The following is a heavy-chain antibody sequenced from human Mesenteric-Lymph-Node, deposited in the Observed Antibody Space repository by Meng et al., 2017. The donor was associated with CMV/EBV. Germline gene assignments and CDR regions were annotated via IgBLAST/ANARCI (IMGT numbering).Heavy chain of an antibody. Sequence: GESLKISCAASGFTFSSYSMNWVRQAPGKGLEWVSSISSSSNFIYYADSVKGRFTISRDNAKNSLYLQMNSLRAEDTAVYYCARGYIVVEPWFDPWGQGTLVTVSS. D-gene: IGHD2-15*01. CDR2: ISSSSNFI. V-gene: IGHV3-21*01. CDR3: ARGYIVVEPWFDP. J-gene: IGHJ5*02. CDR1: GFTFSSYS.